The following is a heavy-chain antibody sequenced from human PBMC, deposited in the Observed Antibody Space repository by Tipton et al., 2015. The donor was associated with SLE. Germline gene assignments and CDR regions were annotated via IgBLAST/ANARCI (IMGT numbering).Heavy chain of an antibody. D-gene: IGHD5-24*01. Sequence: GSPRLSCAASGFTFSSYEMTWVRQAPGKGLEWVSYISSSGSGIYYADSVKGRFTISRDDAKNSLYLQMHSLRAEDTAVYYCARDLGAGYADAMDVWGQGTTVTVSS. V-gene: IGHV3-48*03. CDR1: GFTFSSYE. CDR3: ARDLGAGYADAMDV. J-gene: IGHJ6*02. CDR2: ISSSGSGI.